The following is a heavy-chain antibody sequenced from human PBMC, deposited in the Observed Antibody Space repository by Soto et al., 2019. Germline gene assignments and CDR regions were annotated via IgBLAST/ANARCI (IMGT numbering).Heavy chain of an antibody. CDR1: GYTFTRYA. V-gene: IGHV1-3*01. CDR2: INAGNGDT. D-gene: IGHD2-21*02. Sequence: ASVKVSCKASGYTFTRYAMHWVRQAPGQRPEWMGWINAGNGDTKYSEKLQGRVIFTRDTSASTTYMELSSLRSEDTAVYYCARNSDISGDYDSYYFDYWGQGTMVTVSS. CDR3: ARNSDISGDYDSYYFDY. J-gene: IGHJ4*02.